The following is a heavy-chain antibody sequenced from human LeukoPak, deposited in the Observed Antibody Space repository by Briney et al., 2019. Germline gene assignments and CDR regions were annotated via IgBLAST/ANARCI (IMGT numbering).Heavy chain of an antibody. CDR2: ISGSGDTT. CDR1: GFTFSSYA. V-gene: IGHV3-23*01. D-gene: IGHD2-15*01. Sequence: GGSLRLSCAASGFTFSSYAVSWVRQAPGGGLEWVSAISGSGDTTYHADSVKGRFTISRDNSENRLSLQMDSLRAEDTAVYFCAKDTTAWWYHRAYMDVWGKGTTVTVSS. CDR3: AKDTTAWWYHRAYMDV. J-gene: IGHJ6*03.